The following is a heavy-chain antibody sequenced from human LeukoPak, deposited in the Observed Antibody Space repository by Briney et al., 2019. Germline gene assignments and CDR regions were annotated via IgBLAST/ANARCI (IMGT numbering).Heavy chain of an antibody. CDR1: GQSCSRYY. CDR2: IDHRGDT. CDR3: AKGSTISEIGYFVF. J-gene: IGHJ4*03. D-gene: IGHD5-24*01. V-gene: IGHV4-34*01. Sequence: SETQSLPCAVYGQSCSRYYGRWIRQSPGKGLEWIVEIDHRGDTNYNPSFKSRVTISVDTSKNQFSLKVTSLSAADTAVDYCAKGSTISEIGYFVFWGQGTPVTVSS.